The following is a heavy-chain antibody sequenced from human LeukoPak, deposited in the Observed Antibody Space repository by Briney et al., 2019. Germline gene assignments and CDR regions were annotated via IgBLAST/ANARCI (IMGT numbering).Heavy chain of an antibody. CDR1: GYTFTGYY. Sequence: ASVKVSCKASGYTFTGYYMHWVRQAPGQGLEWMGWINPNSGGTNYAQKFQGRVTMTRDTSISTAYMELSRLRSDDTAVYYCARDVAGYCSGGSCYSGNFDYWGQGTVVTVSS. CDR3: ARDVAGYCSGGSCYSGNFDY. V-gene: IGHV1-2*02. D-gene: IGHD2-15*01. J-gene: IGHJ4*02. CDR2: INPNSGGT.